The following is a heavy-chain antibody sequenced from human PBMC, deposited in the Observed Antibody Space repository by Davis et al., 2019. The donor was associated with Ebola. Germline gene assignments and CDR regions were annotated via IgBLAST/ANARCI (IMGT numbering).Heavy chain of an antibody. D-gene: IGHD2-21*01. CDR2: ISSSTYT. V-gene: IGHV3-11*05. Sequence: PGGSLRLSCAASGFTFSDHYMSWIRQAPGKGLEWISYISSSTYTKYADSVKGRFTISRDNAKNSLYLQMDSLRAEDTAVYYCVRDLWGGVWGQGTTVIVSS. J-gene: IGHJ6*02. CDR1: GFTFSDHY. CDR3: VRDLWGGV.